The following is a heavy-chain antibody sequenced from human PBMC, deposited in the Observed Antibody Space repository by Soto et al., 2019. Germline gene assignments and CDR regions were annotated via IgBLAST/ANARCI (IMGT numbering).Heavy chain of an antibody. V-gene: IGHV4-39*01. Sequence: QLQLRESSPGLVKPSETLSLTCSVSGGSVSISTYYWAWVRQTPGKGLEWLGSILHSGSTYYNPSLKSRLTLSVDTSEDQFSLNLSSVTATDTGVYSCATLPAAMYFYGSDVWGPGTTVTVSS. CDR1: GGSVSISTYY. CDR2: ILHSGST. CDR3: ATLPAAMYFYGSDV. J-gene: IGHJ6*02. D-gene: IGHD2-2*01.